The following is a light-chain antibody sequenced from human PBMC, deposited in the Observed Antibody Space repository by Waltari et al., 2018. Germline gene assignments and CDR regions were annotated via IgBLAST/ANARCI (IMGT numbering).Light chain of an antibody. J-gene: IGKJ4*01. CDR3: QQYGSSPLT. CDR1: QSVNSNY. Sequence: EIVMTQSPGTLSLSPGERATLSCRASQSVNSNYLAWYQQKPGQAPRLLIYGASSWATGIPDRFSGSGSGTDFTLTISRLEPEDFAVYYCQQYGSSPLTFGGGTKVEIK. V-gene: IGKV3-20*01. CDR2: GAS.